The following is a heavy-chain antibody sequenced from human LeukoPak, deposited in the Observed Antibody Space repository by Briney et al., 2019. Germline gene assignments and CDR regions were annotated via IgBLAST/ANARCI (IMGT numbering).Heavy chain of an antibody. CDR1: DDSISDYY. V-gene: IGHV4-59*12. D-gene: IGHD3-22*01. J-gene: IGHJ3*02. Sequence: KPSETLSLTCTVSDDSISDYYWSWIRQPPGKGLEWIGYIYHSGSTYYNPSLKSRVTISVDRSKNQFSLKLSSVTAADTAVYYCARVPYYYDSSGEAFDIWGQGTMVTVSS. CDR3: ARVPYYYDSSGEAFDI. CDR2: IYHSGST.